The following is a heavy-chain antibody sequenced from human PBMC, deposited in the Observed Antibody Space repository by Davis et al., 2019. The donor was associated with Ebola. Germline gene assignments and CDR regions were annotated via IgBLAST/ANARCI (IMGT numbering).Heavy chain of an antibody. CDR3: ARPDSNGWYEH. CDR2: IHPGDSDT. Sequence: KVSCKGSGYSFNNFWIAWVRQMPGKGLEWMAIIHPGDSDTRYSPSFEGQVTISADRSISTAYLQWSSLKASDTAIYYCARPDSNGWYEHWGQGTVVTVSS. D-gene: IGHD6-19*01. V-gene: IGHV5-51*01. CDR1: GYSFNNFW. J-gene: IGHJ4*02.